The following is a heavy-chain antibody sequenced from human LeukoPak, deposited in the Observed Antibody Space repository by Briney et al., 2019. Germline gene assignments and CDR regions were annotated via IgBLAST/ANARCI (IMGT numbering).Heavy chain of an antibody. CDR1: GFTFSSYS. CDR2: ISSSSSYI. V-gene: IGHV3-21*01. Sequence: GGSLRLSCAASGFTFSSYSMNWVRQAPGKGLEWVSSISSSSSYIYYADSVKGRFTISRDNSKNTLYLQMNSLRAEDTAVYYCATKFWSGYPQRNWFDPWGQGTLVTVSS. CDR3: ATKFWSGYPQRNWFDP. D-gene: IGHD3-3*01. J-gene: IGHJ5*02.